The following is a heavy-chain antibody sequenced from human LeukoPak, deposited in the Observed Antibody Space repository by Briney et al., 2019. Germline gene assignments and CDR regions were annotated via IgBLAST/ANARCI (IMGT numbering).Heavy chain of an antibody. CDR2: IYYSGST. D-gene: IGHD3-16*01. V-gene: IGHV4-31*03. Sequence: PSETLSLTCTVSGGSVSSGDYYWSWICQHPGKGLEWIGYIYYSGSTYYNPSLKSRVTMSVDTSKNQFSPNLTSVTAADTAVYYCARESNFVSAFDVWGRGTTVTVSS. CDR3: ARESNFVSAFDV. J-gene: IGHJ6*02. CDR1: GGSVSSGDYY.